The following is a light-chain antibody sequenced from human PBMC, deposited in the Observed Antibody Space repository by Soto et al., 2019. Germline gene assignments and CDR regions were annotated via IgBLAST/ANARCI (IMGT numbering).Light chain of an antibody. J-gene: IGLJ3*02. CDR2: DVD. CDR3: CAYTARTTLSWV. CDR1: SSDIGGYNH. Sequence: QSVLTQSTSVSGSPGQSITISCTGVSSDIGGYNHVSWYQQHPGKIPRLIIYDVDNRPLGVSNRFSGSQSGNMASLTISGLQAEDEADYYCCAYTARTTLSWVFGGGTKVTVL. V-gene: IGLV2-14*03.